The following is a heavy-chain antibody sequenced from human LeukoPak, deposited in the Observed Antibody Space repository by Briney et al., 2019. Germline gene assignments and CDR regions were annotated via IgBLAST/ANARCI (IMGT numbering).Heavy chain of an antibody. D-gene: IGHD3-3*01. J-gene: IGHJ5*02. Sequence: SVKVSCKASGGTFSSYAISWVRQAPGQGFEWMGGIIPIFGTANYAQKFQGRVTITADESTSTAYMELSSLRSEDTAVYYCARDPSITIFGVVENWFDPWGQGTLVTVSS. CDR2: IIPIFGTA. CDR3: ARDPSITIFGVVENWFDP. V-gene: IGHV1-69*01. CDR1: GGTFSSYA.